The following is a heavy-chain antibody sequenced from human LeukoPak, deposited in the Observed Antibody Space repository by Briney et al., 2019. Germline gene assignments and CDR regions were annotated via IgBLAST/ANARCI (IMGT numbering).Heavy chain of an antibody. CDR3: ARVRGYYFDY. CDR2: IWYDGSDK. J-gene: IGHJ4*02. CDR1: GFTFSSYE. Sequence: GGSLRLSCAASGFTFSSYEMNWVRQAPGKGLEWVAVIWYDGSDKYYADSVKGRFTISRDNSKNTLYLQMNSLRAEDTAVYYCARVRGYYFDYWGQGTLVTVSS. V-gene: IGHV3-33*08.